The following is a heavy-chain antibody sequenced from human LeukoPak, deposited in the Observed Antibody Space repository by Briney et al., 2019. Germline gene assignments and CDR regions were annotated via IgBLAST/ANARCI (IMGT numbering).Heavy chain of an antibody. J-gene: IGHJ4*02. Sequence: ASVKVSCKASGYTFTGYYMHWGRQAPGQGLEWMGWISAYNGNTNYAQKLQGRVTMTTDTSTSTAYMELRSLRSDDTAVYYCARGSPPRVYYDRSGYYSYYFDYWGQGTLVTVSS. CDR3: ARGSPPRVYYDRSGYYSYYFDY. D-gene: IGHD3-22*01. CDR1: GYTFTGYY. V-gene: IGHV1-18*04. CDR2: ISAYNGNT.